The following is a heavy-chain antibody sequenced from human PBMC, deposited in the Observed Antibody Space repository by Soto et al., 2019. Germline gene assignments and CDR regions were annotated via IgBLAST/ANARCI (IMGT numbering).Heavy chain of an antibody. Sequence: ASVKVSCKASGYTFTSYAMHWVRQAPGQRLECMGWISAYNGNTKYSQKLQGRVTMTRDTSTSTAYMELRSLRSDDTAVYYCARVGVNYDILTDRDQYYFDYWGQGTLVTVSS. CDR3: ARVGVNYDILTDRDQYYFDY. CDR2: ISAYNGNT. CDR1: GYTFTSYA. J-gene: IGHJ4*02. D-gene: IGHD3-9*01. V-gene: IGHV1-3*01.